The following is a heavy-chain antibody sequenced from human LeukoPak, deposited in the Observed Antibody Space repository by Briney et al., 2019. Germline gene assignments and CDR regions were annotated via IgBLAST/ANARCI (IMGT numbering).Heavy chain of an antibody. D-gene: IGHD2-15*01. J-gene: IGHJ5*02. CDR3: ARLRRIYGKDP. Sequence: GESLKISCKGSGYSFTSFWIGWVRQMPGKGLEWMGIIYPGDSNTRYSPSFQGQVTISADKSIGTAYLQWSSLKASDTAMYYCARLRRIYGKDPWGQGTLVTVSS. V-gene: IGHV5-51*01. CDR1: GYSFTSFW. CDR2: IYPGDSNT.